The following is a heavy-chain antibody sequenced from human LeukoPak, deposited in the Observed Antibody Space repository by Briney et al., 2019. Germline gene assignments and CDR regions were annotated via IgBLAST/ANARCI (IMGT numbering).Heavy chain of an antibody. V-gene: IGHV4-39*07. J-gene: IGHJ4*02. CDR1: GGSISSSSYY. CDR3: ARVEWSGNYFGDY. D-gene: IGHD1-26*01. CDR2: ISYSGST. Sequence: PSETLSLTCTVSGGSISSSSYYWGWIRQPPGKGLEWIGSISYSGSTYYTPSLKSRVTISVDTSKNQFSLKLSSVTAADTAVYYCARVEWSGNYFGDYWGQGTLVTVSS.